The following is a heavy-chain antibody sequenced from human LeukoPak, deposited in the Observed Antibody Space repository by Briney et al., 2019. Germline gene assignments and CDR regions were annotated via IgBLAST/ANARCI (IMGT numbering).Heavy chain of an antibody. CDR2: ISGGSGTI. CDR1: GFTFTTYS. Sequence: GGSLRLSCAASGFTFTTYSMNWVRQAPGKGLEWISFISGGSGTIYYADSVKGRFTISRDNARNSLLLQLNSLRAEDTAVYFCARVTVGATADYFDSWGQGTLVTVSS. CDR3: ARVTVGATADYFDS. J-gene: IGHJ4*02. V-gene: IGHV3-48*01. D-gene: IGHD1-26*01.